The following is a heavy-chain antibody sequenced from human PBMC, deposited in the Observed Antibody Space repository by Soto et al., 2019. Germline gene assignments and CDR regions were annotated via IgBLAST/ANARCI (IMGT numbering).Heavy chain of an antibody. D-gene: IGHD1-26*01. V-gene: IGHV3-21*01. CDR3: AREGALKPFST. CDR2: ISGTSVYI. CDR1: RFTFWNYI. Sequence: VGSLRLSCVASRFTFWNYIITWARKAPGKGLEWVAHISGTSVYIHYADSVKGRFTISRDNAKNSVYLQMDSLRVEDTSVYYCAREGALKPFSTWGEGALVTVSS. J-gene: IGHJ5*02.